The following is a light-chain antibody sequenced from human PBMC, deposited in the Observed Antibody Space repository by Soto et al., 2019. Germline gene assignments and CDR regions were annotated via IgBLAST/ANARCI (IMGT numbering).Light chain of an antibody. CDR1: QSISSY. CDR3: QQSYSSPLT. V-gene: IGKV1-39*01. CDR2: AAS. J-gene: IGKJ3*01. Sequence: DIQMTQSPSSLSASVGDSVTIACRARQSISSYLNWYQQKPGKAPKLLIYAASSLQSGVPSRFSGSGSGTDFTLTISSLQPEDFATYYCQQSYSSPLTFGPGTKVDIK.